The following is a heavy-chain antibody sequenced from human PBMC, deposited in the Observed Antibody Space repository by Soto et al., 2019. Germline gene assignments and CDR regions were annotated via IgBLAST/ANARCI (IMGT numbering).Heavy chain of an antibody. CDR1: GYKVSTWHNFTSYW. J-gene: IGHJ6*02. D-gene: IGHD3-3*01. V-gene: IGHV5-51*01. Sequence: PGESLKISCMGSGYKVSTWHNFTSYWIAWVRQMPGEGLEWMGIIYPGDSDTRYSPSFQGQVTISADKSINSVYLQWSSLKASDTARYYCASLVFIYVFLSVYYTAHHYFGIDVGGQGTRVTVSS. CDR2: IYPGDSDT. CDR3: ASLVFIYVFLSVYYTAHHYFGIDV.